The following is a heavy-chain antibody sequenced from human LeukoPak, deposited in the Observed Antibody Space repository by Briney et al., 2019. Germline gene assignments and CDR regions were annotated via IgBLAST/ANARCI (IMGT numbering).Heavy chain of an antibody. Sequence: SGTLSLTCAVSGGSISSSNWWGWVRQPPGKGLEWIGEIYHSGSTNYNPSLKSRVTISVDKSKNQFSLKLSSVTAADTAVYYCARDYYGSGSYLDYWGQGTLVTVSS. D-gene: IGHD3-10*01. J-gene: IGHJ4*02. CDR1: GGSISSSNW. V-gene: IGHV4-4*02. CDR3: ARDYYGSGSYLDY. CDR2: IYHSGST.